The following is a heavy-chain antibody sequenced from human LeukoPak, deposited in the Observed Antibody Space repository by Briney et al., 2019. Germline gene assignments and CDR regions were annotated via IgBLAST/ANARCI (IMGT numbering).Heavy chain of an antibody. CDR1: GFIFGSYA. D-gene: IGHD4-23*01. V-gene: IGHV3-23*01. Sequence: GGSLRLPCAASGFIFGSYAMTCVRQAPGRGLEWVAAIGGAGTYYADSVKGRFTISRDNAKNSLFLQMNSLGAGDTAMYYCARDPPDYGGNSDYWGQGTLVSVSS. CDR3: ARDPPDYGGNSDY. J-gene: IGHJ4*02. CDR2: IGGAGT.